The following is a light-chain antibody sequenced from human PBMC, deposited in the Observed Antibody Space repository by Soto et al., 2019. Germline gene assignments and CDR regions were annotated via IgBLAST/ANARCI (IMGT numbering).Light chain of an antibody. CDR1: QSVSNNY. Sequence: EIVLTQSPATLSLSPGGRATLSCRASQSVSNNYLAWYQQKPGQAPRLLIYDASNRATGIPDRFSGSGSGTDFTLTISRLEPEDFAVYYCQQYGNSPITFGQGTRLEIK. V-gene: IGKV3-20*01. CDR3: QQYGNSPIT. J-gene: IGKJ5*01. CDR2: DAS.